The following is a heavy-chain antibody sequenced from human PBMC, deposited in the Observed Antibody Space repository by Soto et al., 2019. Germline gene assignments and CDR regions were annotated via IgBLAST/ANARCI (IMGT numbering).Heavy chain of an antibody. CDR3: ARRLGPRALDP. J-gene: IGHJ5*02. CDR1: GGSISSYY. CDR2: IYYSGST. V-gene: IGHV4-59*08. D-gene: IGHD5-12*01. Sequence: PSETLSLTCTVSGGSISSYYWSWIRQPPGKGLEWIGYIYYSGSTNYNPSLKSRVTMSVDTSKNQFSLKLSSVTAADTAVYYCARRLGPRALDPWGQGTLVTVSS.